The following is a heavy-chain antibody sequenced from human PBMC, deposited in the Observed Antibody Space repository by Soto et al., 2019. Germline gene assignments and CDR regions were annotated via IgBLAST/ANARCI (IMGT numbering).Heavy chain of an antibody. D-gene: IGHD3-3*01. V-gene: IGHV1-18*01. CDR2: ISAYNGNT. J-gene: IGHJ5*02. CDR3: ARAFGVVNWFDP. Sequence: ASVKVSCKASGYTFTRYGISWVRQAPGQGLEWMGWISAYNGNTNYAQKLQGRVTMTTDTSTSTTYMELRSLRSDDTAVYYCARAFGVVNWFDPWGQGTLVTVSS. CDR1: GYTFTRYG.